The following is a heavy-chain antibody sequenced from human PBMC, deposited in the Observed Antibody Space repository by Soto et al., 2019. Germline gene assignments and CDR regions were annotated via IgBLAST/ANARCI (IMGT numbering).Heavy chain of an antibody. D-gene: IGHD3-10*01. CDR1: GYTFTSYG. V-gene: IGHV1-18*01. Sequence: ASVKVSCKASGYTFTSYGISWVRQAPGQGLEWMGWISAYNGNTNYAQKLQGRVTMTTDTSTSTAYMELRSLRSDDTAVYYCARDLRELTVVRGVCPMDVWGQGTTVTVS. J-gene: IGHJ6*02. CDR3: ARDLRELTVVRGVCPMDV. CDR2: ISAYNGNT.